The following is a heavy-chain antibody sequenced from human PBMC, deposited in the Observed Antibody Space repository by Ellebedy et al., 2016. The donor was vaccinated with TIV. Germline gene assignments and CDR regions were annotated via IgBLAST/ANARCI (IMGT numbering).Heavy chain of an antibody. CDR3: ARALDFWSGSEYSLDS. J-gene: IGHJ4*02. V-gene: IGHV4-4*07. CDR2: IYTSGSS. Sequence: SETLSLTXTVSGDSIGNFFWSWIRQPAGKGLEWIGRIYTSGSSNYNHSLRGRVTLSVDTSKKQFYLKLSSVTAADTAVYYCARALDFWSGSEYSLDSWGQGTLVTVSS. CDR1: GDSIGNFF. D-gene: IGHD3-3*01.